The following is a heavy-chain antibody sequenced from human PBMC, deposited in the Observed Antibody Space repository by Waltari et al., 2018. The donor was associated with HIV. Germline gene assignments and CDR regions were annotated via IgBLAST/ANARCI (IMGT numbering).Heavy chain of an antibody. Sequence: QVQLVQSGAEVKKPGASVKVSCKASGYTFTSYGISWVRQAPGQGLEWMGWIGAYNGNTNHAQKLQGRVTMTTDTSTSTAYMELRSLRSDDTAVYYCARSDSHYDSSGYPPDYWGQGTLVAVSS. J-gene: IGHJ4*02. CDR3: ARSDSHYDSSGYPPDY. CDR1: GYTFTSYG. D-gene: IGHD3-22*01. V-gene: IGHV1-18*01. CDR2: IGAYNGNT.